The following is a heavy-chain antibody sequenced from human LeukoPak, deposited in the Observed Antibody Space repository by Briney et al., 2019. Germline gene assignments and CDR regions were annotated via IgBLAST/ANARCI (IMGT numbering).Heavy chain of an antibody. J-gene: IGHJ5*02. CDR1: GYSINNYW. V-gene: IGHV5-51*01. Sequence: GASLKISCKGSGYSINNYWIGWVRQMPGKGLEWMGIIYPADSDIRYSPSFQGQVTISADKSISTAYLQWSSLKASDTAMYYCARQEYCSGGSCYTWFDPWGQGTLVTVSS. D-gene: IGHD2-15*01. CDR3: ARQEYCSGGSCYTWFDP. CDR2: IYPADSDI.